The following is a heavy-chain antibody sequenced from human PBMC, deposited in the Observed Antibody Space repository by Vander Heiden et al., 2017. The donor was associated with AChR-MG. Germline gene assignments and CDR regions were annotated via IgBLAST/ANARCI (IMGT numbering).Heavy chain of an antibody. CDR1: GFTFSSYW. J-gene: IGHJ4*02. Sequence: EVQLVESGGGLVQPGGSLRLSCAASGFTFSSYWMHWVRQAPGKGLVWVSRINSYGSSTTYADSVKGRFTISRDNAKNTLCLQMNSLRPEDTAVYYCATLTAVTGDYCGQGTLVTVSS. V-gene: IGHV3-74*01. CDR2: INSYGSST. D-gene: IGHD6-19*01. CDR3: ATLTAVTGDY.